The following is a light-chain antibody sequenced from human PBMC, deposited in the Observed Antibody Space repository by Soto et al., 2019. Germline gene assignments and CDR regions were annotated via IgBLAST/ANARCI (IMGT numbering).Light chain of an antibody. CDR3: QQYGSSPRT. CDR1: QSVASNY. Sequence: EVVLTQSPGTLSLSPGERATLSCRASQSVASNYLAWYQQKPGQAPRLLIYGASSRAPGIPDRFSGSGSETAFTLTISRLEPEDFAVYYCQQYGSSPRTFGQGTRLEIK. CDR2: GAS. J-gene: IGKJ5*01. V-gene: IGKV3-20*01.